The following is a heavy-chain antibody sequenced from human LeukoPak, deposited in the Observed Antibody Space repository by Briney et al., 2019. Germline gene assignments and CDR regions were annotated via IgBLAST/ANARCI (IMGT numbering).Heavy chain of an antibody. Sequence: SETLSLTCTVSGGSISSYYWSWIRQPPGKGLEWIGYIYYSGSTYYNPSLKSRVTISVDTSKNQFSLKLSSVTAADTAVYYCARVGGSYYFDYWGQGTLVTVSS. CDR2: IYYSGST. CDR3: ARVGGSYYFDY. D-gene: IGHD1-26*01. CDR1: GGSISSYY. V-gene: IGHV4-59*12. J-gene: IGHJ4*02.